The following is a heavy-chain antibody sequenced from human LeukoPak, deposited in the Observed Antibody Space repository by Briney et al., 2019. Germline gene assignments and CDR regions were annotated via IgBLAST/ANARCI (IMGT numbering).Heavy chain of an antibody. CDR2: INHSGST. J-gene: IGHJ3*02. Sequence: SETLSLTCAVYGGSFSGYYWSWIRQPPGKGLEWIGEINHSGSTNYNPSLKSRVTISVDTSKNQFSLKLSSVTAADTAVYYCARESASGSYYGAFDIWGQGTMVTVSS. V-gene: IGHV4-34*01. CDR3: ARESASGSYYGAFDI. CDR1: GGSFSGYY. D-gene: IGHD1-26*01.